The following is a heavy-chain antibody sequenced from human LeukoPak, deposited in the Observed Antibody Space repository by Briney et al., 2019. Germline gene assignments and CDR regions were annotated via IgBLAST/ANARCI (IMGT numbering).Heavy chain of an antibody. V-gene: IGHV4-59*01. CDR3: ARDVYYDSSGYYYNWFDP. CDR1: GDSISSYY. CDR2: IYYSGST. Sequence: SETLSLTCTVSGDSISSYYWSWIRQPPGKGLEWIGYIYYSGSTNYNPSLKSRVTISVDTSKNQFSLKLSSVTAADTAVYYCARDVYYDSSGYYYNWFDPWGQGTPVTVSS. J-gene: IGHJ5*02. D-gene: IGHD3-22*01.